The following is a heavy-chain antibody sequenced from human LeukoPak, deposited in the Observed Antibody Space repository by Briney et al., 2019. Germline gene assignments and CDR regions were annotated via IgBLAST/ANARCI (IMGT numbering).Heavy chain of an antibody. CDR3: ARAIGTTGVGFDY. CDR2: IRSTTSYI. CDR1: GFTFSSYS. V-gene: IGHV3-21*01. Sequence: PGGSLRLSCAASGFTFSSYSMNWVRQAPGKGLEWVSSIRSTTSYIYYADSVKGRFTIARDNAQNSLYLQMNSLRAEDTAVYYCARAIGTTGVGFDYWGQGTLVTVSS. D-gene: IGHD1-7*01. J-gene: IGHJ4*02.